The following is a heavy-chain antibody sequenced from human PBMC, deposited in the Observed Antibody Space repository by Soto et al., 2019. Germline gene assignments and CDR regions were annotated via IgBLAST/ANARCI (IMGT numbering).Heavy chain of an antibody. Sequence: SETLSLTCTVSGGSISSSSYYWGWIRRPPGKGLEWIGSIYYSGSTYYNPSLKSRVTISVDTSKNQFSLKLSSVTAADTAVYYCASPKIAFYNWFDPWGQGTLVTVSS. D-gene: IGHD3-3*02. CDR1: GGSISSSSYY. CDR3: ASPKIAFYNWFDP. J-gene: IGHJ5*02. V-gene: IGHV4-39*01. CDR2: IYYSGST.